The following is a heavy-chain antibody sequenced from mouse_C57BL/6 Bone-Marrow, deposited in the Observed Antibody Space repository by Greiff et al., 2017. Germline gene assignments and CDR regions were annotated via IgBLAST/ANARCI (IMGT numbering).Heavy chain of an antibody. Sequence: VQLKESGPVLVKPGASVKMSCKASGYTFTDYYMNWVKQSHGKSLEWIGVINPYNGGTSYNQKFKGKATLTVDKSSSTAYMELNSLTSEDSAVYYCARGSSYYAMDDWGQGTSVTVSS. V-gene: IGHV1-19*01. D-gene: IGHD1-1*01. CDR1: GYTFTDYY. CDR3: ARGSSYYAMDD. J-gene: IGHJ4*01. CDR2: INPYNGGT.